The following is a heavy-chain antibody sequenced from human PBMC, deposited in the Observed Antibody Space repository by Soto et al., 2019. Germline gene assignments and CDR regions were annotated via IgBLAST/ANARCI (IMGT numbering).Heavy chain of an antibody. V-gene: IGHV5-10-1*01. J-gene: IGHJ6*02. Sequence: GESLKISCKGSGYSFTSYWISWVRQMPGKGLEWMGRIDPSDSYTNYSPSFQGHVTISADKSISTAYLQWSSLKASDTAMYYCARVGYWDYYYYGMDDWGQGTTVTVSS. D-gene: IGHD1-26*01. CDR1: GYSFTSYW. CDR2: IDPSDSYT. CDR3: ARVGYWDYYYYGMDD.